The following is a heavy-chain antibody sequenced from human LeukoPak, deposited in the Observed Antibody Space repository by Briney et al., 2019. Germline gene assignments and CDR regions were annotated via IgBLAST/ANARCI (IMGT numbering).Heavy chain of an antibody. CDR2: IYHSGST. V-gene: IGHV4-38-2*02. J-gene: IGHJ2*01. D-gene: IGHD3-10*01. Sequence: SETLSLTCTVSENSITSDYYWAWIRQPPGKGLEWIGSIYHSGSTYCNPSLKSRVTTSVDTSKKQFSLKLSSVTAADTAVYFCARVYYGRSYDYWYFDLWGRGTLVTVSS. CDR3: ARVYYGRSYDYWYFDL. CDR1: ENSITSDYY.